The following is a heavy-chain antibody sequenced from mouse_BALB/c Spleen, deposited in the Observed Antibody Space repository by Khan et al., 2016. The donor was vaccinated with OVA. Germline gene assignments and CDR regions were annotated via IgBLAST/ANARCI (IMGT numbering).Heavy chain of an antibody. V-gene: IGHV3-2*02. J-gene: IGHJ1*01. D-gene: IGHD1-1*02. CDR3: ARRAYYANWYFDV. CDR2: ISYSGST. CDR1: GYSITSDYA. Sequence: EVQLVESGPGLVKPSQSLSLTCTVTGYSITSDYAWNWIRQFPGNKLEWMGYISYSGSTSYNPSLKSRISITRDTSKNQFFLQLNSVTTGDTATYCCARRAYYANWYFDVWGAGTTVTVSS.